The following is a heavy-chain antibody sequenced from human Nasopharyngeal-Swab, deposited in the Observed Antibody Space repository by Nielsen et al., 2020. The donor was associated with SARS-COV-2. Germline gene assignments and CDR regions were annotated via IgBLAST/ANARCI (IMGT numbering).Heavy chain of an antibody. CDR2: ISGSGGST. J-gene: IGHJ6*03. Sequence: WIRQPPGKGLEWVSAISGSGGSTYYADSVKGRFTISRDNSKNTLYLQMNSLRAEDTAVYYCAKGPGYDIGTGEGDEEDRDVGGKGSTVTVSS. D-gene: IGHD3-9*01. CDR3: AKGPGYDIGTGEGDEEDRDV. V-gene: IGHV3-23*01.